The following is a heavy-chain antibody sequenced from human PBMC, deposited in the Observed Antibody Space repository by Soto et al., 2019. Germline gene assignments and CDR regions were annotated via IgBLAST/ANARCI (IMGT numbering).Heavy chain of an antibody. J-gene: IGHJ5*02. CDR3: AIEPGGRFDP. CDR1: GDSFGSYA. V-gene: IGHV1-69*01. CDR2: IIPVFGTT. Sequence: QMQLVQSGPEVKKPGSSVKVSCKASGDSFGSYAVSWVRQAPGQGLEWMGAIIPVFGTTNYTQKFQGRVTITADDSTTTAYMELSSLRSDDTAVYYCAIEPGGRFDPWGQGTLVTVSS.